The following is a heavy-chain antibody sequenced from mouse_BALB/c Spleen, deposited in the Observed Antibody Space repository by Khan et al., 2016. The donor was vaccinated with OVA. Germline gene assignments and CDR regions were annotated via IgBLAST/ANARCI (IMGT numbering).Heavy chain of an antibody. V-gene: IGHV5-6*01. CDR1: GFTFSTYG. Sequence: EVELVESGGDLVKPGGSLKLSCAASGFTFSTYGMSWVRQAPDKRLEWVATVSTGGSYTYYPDSVKGRFTISRDNAKNTLYLQMSGLRAEDTAMFYCTRLAYYYDSEGFAYWGQGTLVNVSA. J-gene: IGHJ3*01. D-gene: IGHD1-1*01. CDR3: TRLAYYYDSEGFAY. CDR2: VSTGGSYT.